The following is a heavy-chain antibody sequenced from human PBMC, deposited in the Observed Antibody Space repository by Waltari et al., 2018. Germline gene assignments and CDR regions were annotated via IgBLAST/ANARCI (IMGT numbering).Heavy chain of an antibody. CDR2: INHSGGT. CDR1: GGSFSDHY. V-gene: IGHV4-34*01. D-gene: IGHD1-26*01. J-gene: IGHJ4*02. Sequence: QVQLQQWGAGLLKPSETLSLTCAVYGGSFSDHYWSWIRQPPGKGLEWIGEINHSGGTNYTPSLESRVTISVDTSKKQFSLKVNSVTAADTAVYYCARVGANSWRRHLNFDYWGQGTLVTVSS. CDR3: ARVGANSWRRHLNFDY.